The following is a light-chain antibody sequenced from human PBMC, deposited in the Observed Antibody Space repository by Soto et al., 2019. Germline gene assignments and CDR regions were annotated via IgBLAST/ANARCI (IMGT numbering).Light chain of an antibody. CDR1: SSDLAIYNY. Sequence: QSALTQPASLSGSPGQSITISCTGTSSDLAIYNYVSWYQQQPGKAPRLMIYQVTNRPSGVSNRFSGSRSGNTASLTIPGLQAEDEAHSYCRSSTDSGNYVRGPGTRSPS. CDR3: RSSTDSGNYV. V-gene: IGLV2-14*01. CDR2: QVT. J-gene: IGLJ1*01.